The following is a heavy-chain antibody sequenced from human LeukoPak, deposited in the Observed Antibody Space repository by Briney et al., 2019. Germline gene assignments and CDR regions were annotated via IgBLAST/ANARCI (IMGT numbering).Heavy chain of an antibody. CDR1: GDSISSDPCF. V-gene: IGHV4-61*02. J-gene: IGHJ3*02. D-gene: IGHD6-19*01. CDR2: IHTSGST. CDR3: AREGQWLVRGDAFDI. Sequence: SETLSLTCTVSGDSISSDPCFWNWLRQPAGQGLEWIVRIHTSGSTNYNPSLKSRVTISLDTSKNQFSLKLTSATAADTAVYYCAREGQWLVRGDAFDIWGQGTMVTVSA.